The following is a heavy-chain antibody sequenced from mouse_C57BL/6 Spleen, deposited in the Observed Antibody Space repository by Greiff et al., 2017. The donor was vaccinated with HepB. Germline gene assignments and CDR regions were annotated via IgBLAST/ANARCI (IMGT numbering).Heavy chain of an antibody. J-gene: IGHJ4*01. D-gene: IGHD2-4*01. CDR3: TRGCDYDNYYAMDY. V-gene: IGHV5-9-1*02. Sequence: EVHLVESGEGLVKPGGSLKLSCAASGFTFSSYAMSWVRQTPEKRLEWVAYISSGGDYIYYADTVKGRFTISRDNARNTLYLQMSSLKSEDTAMYYCTRGCDYDNYYAMDYWGQGTSVTVSS. CDR2: ISSGGDYI. CDR1: GFTFSSYA.